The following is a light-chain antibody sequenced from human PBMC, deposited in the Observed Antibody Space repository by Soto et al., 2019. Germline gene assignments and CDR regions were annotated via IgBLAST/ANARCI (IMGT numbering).Light chain of an antibody. CDR2: GAS. Sequence: EIVLTQSPGTLSLSPGERATLSCRASQSVSSSYLAWYQQKPGPAPRLLIYGASSRATGLPDRFSGSVSGTDFTLTISRLEYEDFAVYYCQQYGSSRTFGQGTKVEIK. J-gene: IGKJ1*01. CDR3: QQYGSSRT. V-gene: IGKV3-20*01. CDR1: QSVSSSY.